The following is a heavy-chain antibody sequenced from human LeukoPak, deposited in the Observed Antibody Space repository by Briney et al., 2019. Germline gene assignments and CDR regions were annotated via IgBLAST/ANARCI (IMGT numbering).Heavy chain of an antibody. J-gene: IGHJ3*02. CDR2: ISYDGSNK. V-gene: IGHV3-30-3*01. D-gene: IGHD3-10*01. Sequence: GGSLRLSCAASGFTFSSYAMSWVRQAPGKGLEWVAVISYDGSNKYYADSVKGRFTISRDNAKNSLYLQMNSLRAEDTAVYYCATSIPLLLWFGELWDAFDIWGQGTMVTVSS. CDR1: GFTFSSYA. CDR3: ATSIPLLLWFGELWDAFDI.